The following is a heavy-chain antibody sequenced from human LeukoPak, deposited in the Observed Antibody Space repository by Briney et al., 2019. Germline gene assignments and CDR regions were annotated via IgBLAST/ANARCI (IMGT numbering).Heavy chain of an antibody. D-gene: IGHD3-10*01. V-gene: IGHV1-2*02. CDR3: VRIYYGPDY. CDR2: INPNNGVT. Sequence: ASVKVSCKASGYTFTSYGISWVRQAPGQGLEWMGWINPNNGVTNYAQKFQDRVTMTSDTSISTAYMELSRLTFDDTAVYYCVRIYYGPDYWGQGALVTVSS. J-gene: IGHJ4*02. CDR1: GYTFTSYG.